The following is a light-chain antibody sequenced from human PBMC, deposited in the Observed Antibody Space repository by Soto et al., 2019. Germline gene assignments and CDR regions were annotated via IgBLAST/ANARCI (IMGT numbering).Light chain of an antibody. CDR2: ATS. V-gene: IGKV1-39*01. CDR1: QTPRTF. Sequence: DIQMTQSPSSLSASVGDRVTITCRASQTPRTFLNWYQQKPGKAPKLLIYATSTLQSGVPSRFSGRDSGADFTLTIDTLQPEDFATYYCQQDLRAPLTVGPGTKVDIK. J-gene: IGKJ3*01. CDR3: QQDLRAPLT.